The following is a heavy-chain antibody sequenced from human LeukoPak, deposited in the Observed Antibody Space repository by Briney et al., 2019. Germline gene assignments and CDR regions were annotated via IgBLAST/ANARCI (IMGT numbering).Heavy chain of an antibody. V-gene: IGHV1-69*13. CDR1: GDTFTTYG. D-gene: IGHD3-22*01. Sequence: SVTVSSKASGDTFTTYGISWVRQAPGQGRERMGGIIPILGTTNYAQKFQGRVTITADESTSTAYMELSSLRSEDTAVYYCASGVYYDSSGYSFEYWGQGTLVTVSS. J-gene: IGHJ4*02. CDR2: IIPILGTT. CDR3: ASGVYYDSSGYSFEY.